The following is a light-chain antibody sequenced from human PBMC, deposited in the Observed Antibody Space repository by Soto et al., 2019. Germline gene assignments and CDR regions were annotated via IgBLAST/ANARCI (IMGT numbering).Light chain of an antibody. V-gene: IGKV1-5*03. CDR1: QSISGW. Sequence: DIQMTQSPSTLSASVGDRVTMTCRASQSISGWLAWYQQKPGKAPNLLIYEASSLETGVPSRFSGSGSGTEFTLTISSLQPDDFASYYCQQYESYSPFTFGQGTKVDIK. CDR2: EAS. CDR3: QQYESYSPFT. J-gene: IGKJ2*01.